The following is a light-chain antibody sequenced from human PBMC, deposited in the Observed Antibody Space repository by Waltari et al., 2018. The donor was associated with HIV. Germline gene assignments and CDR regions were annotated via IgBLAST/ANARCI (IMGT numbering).Light chain of an antibody. CDR2: DVY. J-gene: IGLJ1*01. V-gene: IGLV2-14*01. CDR3: ASSTSGRLNV. CDR1: SNDVGAYDY. Sequence: QSALTQPASVSGSPGQSISISCTGTSNDVGAYDYVSWYQQSPGKVPKPPIYDVYTRPSRISNRFSGSKSGNAASLTISGLQAEDESDYYCASSTSGRLNVFGSGTKVTVL.